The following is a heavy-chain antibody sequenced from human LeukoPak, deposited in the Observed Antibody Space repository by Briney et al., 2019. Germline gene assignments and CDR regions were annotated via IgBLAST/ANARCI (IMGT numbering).Heavy chain of an antibody. CDR1: GFTFSNAW. CDR3: AKDNRGYCSSTSHY. Sequence: GGSLRLSCAASGFTFSNAWRSWVRQAPGKGLEWVGRIKSKTDGGTTDYAAPVKGRFTISRDNPKNTLYLQMNSLRAEDTAVYYCAKDNRGYCSSTSHYWGQGTLVTVSS. V-gene: IGHV3-15*01. J-gene: IGHJ4*02. D-gene: IGHD2-2*01. CDR2: IKSKTDGGTT.